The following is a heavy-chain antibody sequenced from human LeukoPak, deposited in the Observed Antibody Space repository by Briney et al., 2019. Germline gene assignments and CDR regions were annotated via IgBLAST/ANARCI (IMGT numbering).Heavy chain of an antibody. V-gene: IGHV5-10-1*01. Sequence: GESLKISCKGSGYSFTNYWITWVRQMPGKGLEWMGRIDPSDSYTNYSPSFQGHVTISADKSISTAYLQWSSLKASDTAMYYCARYTTGAFDYWGQGTLVTVSS. CDR1: GYSFTNYW. CDR2: IDPSDSYT. J-gene: IGHJ4*02. D-gene: IGHD1-1*01. CDR3: ARYTTGAFDY.